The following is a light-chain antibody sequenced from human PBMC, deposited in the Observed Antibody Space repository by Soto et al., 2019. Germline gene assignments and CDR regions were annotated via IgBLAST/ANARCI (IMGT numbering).Light chain of an antibody. Sequence: DIQMTQSPSSLSASVGDRVTITCRARQGISNYLACYQQKPGKVPKLLIYAASTLQSGVPSRFSGSGSGTDFTLTIISLQPEDVATYFCQQYKSAPWTFGQGTKVEIK. V-gene: IGKV1-27*01. J-gene: IGKJ1*01. CDR3: QQYKSAPWT. CDR1: QGISNY. CDR2: AAS.